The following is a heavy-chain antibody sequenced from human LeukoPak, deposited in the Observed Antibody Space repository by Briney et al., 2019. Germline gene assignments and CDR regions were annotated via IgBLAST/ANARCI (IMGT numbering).Heavy chain of an antibody. CDR2: ISGSGGTT. J-gene: IGHJ5*02. Sequence: YPGGSLRLSCAASGFPFGSYGISWVRQAPGKGLEWISGISGSGGTTYYADSVKGRFDISRDSSTFTVQLQMNSLRAEDTALYYCAKVITPNAVVNPSPDGSWGQGTLVIVSP. CDR1: GFPFGSYG. V-gene: IGHV3-23*01. CDR3: AKVITPNAVVNPSPDGS. D-gene: IGHD4-23*01.